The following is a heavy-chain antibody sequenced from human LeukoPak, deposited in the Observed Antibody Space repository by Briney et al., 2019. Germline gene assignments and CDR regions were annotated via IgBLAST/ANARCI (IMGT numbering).Heavy chain of an antibody. D-gene: IGHD3-10*01. V-gene: IGHV4-39*07. CDR2: IYYSVST. CDR3: QTSTWLTYYYGSGSSSGSYYYYMDV. J-gene: IGHJ6*03. CDR1: GGSISSSSYY. Sequence: SETLSLTCTVSGGSISSSSYYWGWIRQPPGKGLEWIGSIYYSVSTYYNPSLKSRVTISVDTSKNQFSLKLSSVTAADTAVYYCQTSTWLTYYYGSGSSSGSYYYYMDVWGKGTTVTVSS.